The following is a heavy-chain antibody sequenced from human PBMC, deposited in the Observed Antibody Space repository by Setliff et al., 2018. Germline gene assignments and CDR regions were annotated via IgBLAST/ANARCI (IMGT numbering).Heavy chain of an antibody. Sequence: GGSLRLSCAASGFTFRNAWMSWVRQAPGRGLEWVGLIKSKNDGGTRDYAAALKGRFTISRDDSKNTVYLQMNSLKIEDTALYYCTTDVPPDIIVEPAFYFYGMDVWGPGTTVTVSS. CDR2: IKSKNDGGTR. J-gene: IGHJ6*02. CDR1: GFTFRNAW. CDR3: TTDVPPDIIVEPAFYFYGMDV. D-gene: IGHD2-2*01. V-gene: IGHV3-15*01.